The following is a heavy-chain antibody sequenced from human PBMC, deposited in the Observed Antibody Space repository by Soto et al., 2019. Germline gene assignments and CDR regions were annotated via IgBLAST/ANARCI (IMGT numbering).Heavy chain of an antibody. CDR3: ASGGWGSSWYEGGSRIDY. V-gene: IGHV3-13*01. CDR1: GFTFSSYD. J-gene: IGHJ4*02. D-gene: IGHD6-13*01. CDR2: IGVAGDT. Sequence: EVQLVESGGGLVQPGGSLRLSCAASGFTFSSYDMHWVRQVAGKGLEWVSAIGVAGDTYYPDSVKGRFTISRENAKNSLYIQMNSLRAEDKAVYYCASGGWGSSWYEGGSRIDYWGQGTLVTVSS.